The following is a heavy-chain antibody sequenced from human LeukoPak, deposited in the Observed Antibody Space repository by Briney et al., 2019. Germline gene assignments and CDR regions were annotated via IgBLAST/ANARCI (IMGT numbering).Heavy chain of an antibody. CDR1: GGSISSYY. CDR2: IYYSGST. J-gene: IGHJ4*02. V-gene: IGHV4-59*08. Sequence: SETLSLTCTVSGGSISSYYWSWIRQPPGKGLEWIGYIYYSGSTNYNPSLKSRVTISVDTSKNQFSLKLSSVTAADTAVYYCARSPFANDYWGQGTLATVSS. D-gene: IGHD3-10*01. CDR3: ARSPFANDY.